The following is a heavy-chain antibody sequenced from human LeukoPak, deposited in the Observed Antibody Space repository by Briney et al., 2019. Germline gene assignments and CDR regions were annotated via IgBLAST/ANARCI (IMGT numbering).Heavy chain of an antibody. CDR2: IIPIFGTA. J-gene: IGHJ3*02. CDR1: GGTFSSYA. Sequence: ASVKVSCKASGGTFSSYAISWVRQAPGQGLEWMGGIIPIFGTANYAQKFQGRVTITADESTSTAYMELSSLRSEDTAVYYCARDKSYSSSWLVLDAFDIWGQGTMVTVAS. CDR3: ARDKSYSSSWLVLDAFDI. V-gene: IGHV1-69*13. D-gene: IGHD6-13*01.